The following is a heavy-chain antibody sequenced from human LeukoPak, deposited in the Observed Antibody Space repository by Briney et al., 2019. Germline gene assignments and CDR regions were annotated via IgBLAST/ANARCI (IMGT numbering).Heavy chain of an antibody. D-gene: IGHD6-13*01. CDR2: ISAYNGNT. Sequence: ASVKVSCKASDYTFTSYGISWVRQAPGQGLEWMGWISAYNGNTNYAQKLQGRVTMTTDTSTSTAYMELRSLRSNDTAVYYCARESYSSRPNYYYYYMDVWGKGTTVTVSS. CDR1: DYTFTSYG. J-gene: IGHJ6*03. CDR3: ARESYSSRPNYYYYYMDV. V-gene: IGHV1-18*01.